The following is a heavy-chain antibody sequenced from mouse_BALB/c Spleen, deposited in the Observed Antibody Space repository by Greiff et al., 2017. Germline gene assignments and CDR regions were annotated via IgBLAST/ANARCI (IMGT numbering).Heavy chain of an antibody. CDR3: TRGGGNSPCFAY. CDR1: GYTFTSYW. V-gene: IGHV1-69*02. J-gene: IGHJ3*01. D-gene: IGHD2-1*01. CDR2: IYPSDSYT. Sequence: QVQLQQPGAELVRPGASVKLSCKASGYTFTSYWINWVKQRPGQGLEWIGNIYPSDSYTNYNQKFKDKATLTVDKSSSTAYMQLSSPTSEDSAVYYCTRGGGNSPCFAYWGQGTLVTVSA.